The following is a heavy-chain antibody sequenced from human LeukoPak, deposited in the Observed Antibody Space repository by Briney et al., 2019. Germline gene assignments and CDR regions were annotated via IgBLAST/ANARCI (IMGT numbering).Heavy chain of an antibody. J-gene: IGHJ5*02. Sequence: GESLKISCKASGYTFTGYYMHWVRQAPGQGLEWMGWINPNSGGTNYAQKFQGRVTMTRDTSISTAYMELSRLRSDDTAVYYCARGRKPFSGTAIDSGNWFDPWGQGTLVTVSS. CDR3: ARGRKPFSGTAIDSGNWFDP. CDR2: INPNSGGT. D-gene: IGHD1-26*01. V-gene: IGHV1-2*02. CDR1: GYTFTGYY.